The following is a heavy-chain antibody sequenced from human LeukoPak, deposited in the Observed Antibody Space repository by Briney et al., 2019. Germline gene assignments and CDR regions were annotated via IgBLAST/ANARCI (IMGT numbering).Heavy chain of an antibody. Sequence: PSETLSLTCAVYGGSFSGYYWSWIRQPPGKGLEWIGEINHSGSTNYNPSLKSRVTISVDTSKNQFSLKLSPVTAADTAVYYCARGLRYYYGSGSRSNWFDPWGQGTLVTVSS. CDR1: GGSFSGYY. D-gene: IGHD3-10*01. CDR3: ARGLRYYYGSGSRSNWFDP. J-gene: IGHJ5*02. V-gene: IGHV4-34*01. CDR2: INHSGST.